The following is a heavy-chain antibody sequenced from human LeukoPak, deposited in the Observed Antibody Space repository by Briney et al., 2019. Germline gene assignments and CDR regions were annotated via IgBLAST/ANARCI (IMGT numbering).Heavy chain of an antibody. CDR2: IYYSGST. Sequence: SETLSLTCTVSGGSISSYYWSWIRQPPGKGLEWIGYIYYSGSTNYNPSLKSRVTISVDTSKNQFSLKLSSVTAADTAVYYCPRDREGTFGPWGQGTVVTVSS. CDR3: PRDREGTFGP. V-gene: IGHV4-59*01. D-gene: IGHD3-16*01. J-gene: IGHJ5*02. CDR1: GGSISSYY.